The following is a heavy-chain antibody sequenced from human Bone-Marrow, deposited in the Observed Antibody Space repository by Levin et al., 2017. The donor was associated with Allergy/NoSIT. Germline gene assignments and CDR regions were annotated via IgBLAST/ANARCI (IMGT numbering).Heavy chain of an antibody. J-gene: IGHJ4*02. CDR2: IYWNDDK. D-gene: IGHD1-1*01. CDR1: GFSLSTSGVG. CDR3: AHSRLEVGIPHFDY. V-gene: IGHV2-5*01. Sequence: SGPTLVKPTQTLTLTCTFSGFSLSTSGVGVGWIRQPPGKALEWLALIYWNDDKRFSPSLKTSLTITKDTSKNQVVLTMTNMDPVDTGTYYCAHSRLEVGIPHFDYWGQGTLVTVSS.